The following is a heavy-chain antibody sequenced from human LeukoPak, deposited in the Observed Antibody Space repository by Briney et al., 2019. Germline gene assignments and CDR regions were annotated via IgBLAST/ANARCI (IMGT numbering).Heavy chain of an antibody. CDR2: ISSSSYI. CDR1: GFTFSSYS. V-gene: IGHV3-21*01. Sequence: KPGGSLRLSCAASGFTFSSYSMNWVRQAPGKGLEWVSSISSSSYIYYADSVKGRFTISRDNAKNSLYLQMNSLRAEDTAVYYCARFKPSGYFDYWGQGTLVTVSS. CDR3: ARFKPSGYFDY. D-gene: IGHD3-22*01. J-gene: IGHJ4*02.